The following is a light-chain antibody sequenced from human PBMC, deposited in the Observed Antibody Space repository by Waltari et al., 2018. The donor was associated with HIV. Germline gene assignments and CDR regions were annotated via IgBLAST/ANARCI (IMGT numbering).Light chain of an antibody. Sequence: DVVMTQSPDALKGSLGERVTIKCKSSQSAFSNSNKKSYLAWYQQRPGQTPNLLVYWATTRVSGVPARFSGSGSGTDFTLTINNLQAEDAAIYYCQQYYMTPPTFGQGTKVEI. CDR1: QSAFSNSNKKSY. J-gene: IGKJ1*01. CDR2: WAT. V-gene: IGKV4-1*01. CDR3: QQYYMTPPT.